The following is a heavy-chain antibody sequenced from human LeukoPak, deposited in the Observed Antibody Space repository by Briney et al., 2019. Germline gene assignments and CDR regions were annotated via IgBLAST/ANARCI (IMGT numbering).Heavy chain of an antibody. Sequence: GGSLRLSCAASGFNFNNYVMHWVRQAPGKGLEWVTEISFDGRKKTYVDSVKGRFTISRDSPKNTVYLQMNSLRAEDTTVYYCARGAEKILSFGEYPSDAFDIWGQGTMVSVTS. J-gene: IGHJ3*02. CDR1: GFNFNNYV. CDR2: ISFDGRKK. CDR3: ARGAEKILSFGEYPSDAFDI. V-gene: IGHV3-30*03. D-gene: IGHD3-10*01.